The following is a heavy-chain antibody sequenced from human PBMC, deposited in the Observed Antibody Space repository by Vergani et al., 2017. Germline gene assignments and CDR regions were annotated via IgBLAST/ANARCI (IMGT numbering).Heavy chain of an antibody. D-gene: IGHD2-2*02. CDR3: ARGLSAYEDKTVPAAISQREYYFDY. V-gene: IGHV3-21*01. CDR1: GFTFSSYS. CDR2: ISSSSSYI. Sequence: EVQLVESGGGLVKPGGSLRLSCAASGFTFSSYSMNWVRQAPGKGLEWVSSISSSSSYIYYADSVKGRFTISRDNAKNSLYLQMNSLRAEDTAVYYCARGLSAYEDKTVPAAISQREYYFDYWGQGTLVTVSS. J-gene: IGHJ4*02.